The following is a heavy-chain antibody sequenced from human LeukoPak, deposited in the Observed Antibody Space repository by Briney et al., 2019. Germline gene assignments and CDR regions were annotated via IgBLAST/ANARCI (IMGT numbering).Heavy chain of an antibody. V-gene: IGHV3-23*01. J-gene: IGHJ4*02. D-gene: IGHD3-10*01. CDR3: ARSAAFSYIENFDY. Sequence: PGGSLRLSCVASGFTFSNYAMSWVRQAPRKGLEWVSGTSGSGGSSFYAAAVKGRFSMSRDNSKFTLYLQMNGLRVEDTAVYYCARSAAFSYIENFDYWGQGTLVTVSS. CDR2: TSGSGGSS. CDR1: GFTFSNYA.